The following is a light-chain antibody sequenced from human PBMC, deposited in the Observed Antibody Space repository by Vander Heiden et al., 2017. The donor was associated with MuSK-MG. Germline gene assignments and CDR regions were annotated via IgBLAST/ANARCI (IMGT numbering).Light chain of an antibody. CDR2: GAS. Sequence: EIVLTQSPATLSVSPGEGATLSCRASQRVRSNLAWYQQKPGQAPRLLIYGASTRATGVPARFSGTASGTEFTLTISSLQSEDFAVYYCQQYNDWPPITFGQGTRLEIK. CDR3: QQYNDWPPIT. V-gene: IGKV3-15*01. J-gene: IGKJ5*01. CDR1: QRVRSN.